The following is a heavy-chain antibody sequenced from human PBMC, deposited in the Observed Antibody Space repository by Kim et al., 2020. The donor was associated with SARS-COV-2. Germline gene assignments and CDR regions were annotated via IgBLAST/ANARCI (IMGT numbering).Heavy chain of an antibody. D-gene: IGHD2-2*01. V-gene: IGHV1-18*01. CDR2: ISAYNGNT. CDR1: GYTFTSYG. CDR3: ARRYQLLGLDWFDP. Sequence: ASVKVSCKASGYTFTSYGISWVRQAPGQGLEWMGWISAYNGNTNYAQKLQGRVTMTTDTSTSTAYMELRSLRSDDTAVYYCARRYQLLGLDWFDPWGQGTLVTVSS. J-gene: IGHJ5*02.